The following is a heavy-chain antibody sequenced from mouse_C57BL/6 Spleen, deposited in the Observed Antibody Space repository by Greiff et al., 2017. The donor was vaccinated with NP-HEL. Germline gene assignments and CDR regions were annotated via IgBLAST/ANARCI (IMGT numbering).Heavy chain of an antibody. CDR1: GYSFTDYN. J-gene: IGHJ4*01. V-gene: IGHV1-39*01. CDR3: APYDYDGGYAMDY. Sequence: VHVKQSGPELVKPGASVKISCKASGYSFTDYNMNWVKQSNGKSLEWIGVINPNYGTTSYNQKFKGKATLTVDQSSSTAYMQLNSLTSEDSAVYYCAPYDYDGGYAMDYWGQGTSVTVSS. CDR2: INPNYGTT. D-gene: IGHD2-4*01.